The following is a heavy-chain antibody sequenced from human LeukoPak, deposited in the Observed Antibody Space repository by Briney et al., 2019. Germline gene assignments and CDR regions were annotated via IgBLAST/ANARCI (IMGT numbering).Heavy chain of an antibody. CDR2: ISPYNGDT. V-gene: IGHV1-18*01. D-gene: IGHD2/OR15-2a*01. CDR1: GYTFTSYG. Sequence: ASVKVSCKASGYTFTSYGISWVRQAPGQGLGWMGWISPYNGDTKYAQNVQGRLTLTTDTSTRTVYMELRSLGSDDTAVYYCARDSRAYTFPFDYWGQGTLVTVSS. J-gene: IGHJ4*02. CDR3: ARDSRAYTFPFDY.